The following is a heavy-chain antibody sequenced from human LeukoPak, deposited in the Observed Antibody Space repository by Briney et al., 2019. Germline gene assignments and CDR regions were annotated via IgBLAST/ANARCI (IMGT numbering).Heavy chain of an antibody. CDR2: ISSSSSTI. CDR3: ARGAEYDGSGSYYDGNWFDP. J-gene: IGHJ5*02. CDR1: GFTFSSYS. Sequence: GGSLRLSCAASGFTFSSYSMNWVRQAPGKGLEWVSYISSSSSTIYYADSVKGRFTISRDNAKNSLYLQMNSLRAEDTAVYYCARGAEYDGSGSYYDGNWFDPWSQGTLVTVSS. D-gene: IGHD3-10*01. V-gene: IGHV3-48*01.